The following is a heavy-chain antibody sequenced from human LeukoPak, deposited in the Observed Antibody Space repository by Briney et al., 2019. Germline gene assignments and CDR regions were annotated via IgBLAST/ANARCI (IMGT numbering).Heavy chain of an antibody. CDR1: GGSISNYY. D-gene: IGHD5-24*01. J-gene: IGHJ4*02. CDR2: IYFSGSS. Sequence: PSETLSLTCTVSGGSISNYYWSWIRQSPGKGLEWIGYIYFSGSSNYNPSLKSRVTMSVDTSKNQFSLKLSSVTAADTAVYYCARHVRSGYNLLDYWGQGTLVTVSP. V-gene: IGHV4-59*08. CDR3: ARHVRSGYNLLDY.